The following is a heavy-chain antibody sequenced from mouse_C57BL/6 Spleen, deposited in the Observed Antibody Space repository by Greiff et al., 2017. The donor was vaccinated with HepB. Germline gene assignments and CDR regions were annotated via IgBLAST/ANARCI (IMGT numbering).Heavy chain of an antibody. CDR1: GFTFSDYY. CDR2: ISNGGGST. D-gene: IGHD1-2*01. CDR3: ARQGLYGVRYFDV. J-gene: IGHJ1*03. V-gene: IGHV5-12*01. Sequence: EVMLVESGGGLVQPGGSLKLSCAASGFTFSDYYMYWVRQTPEKRLEWVAYISNGGGSTYYPDTVKGRFTISRDNAKNTLYLQMSRLKSEDTAMYYCARQGLYGVRYFDVWGTGTTVTVSS.